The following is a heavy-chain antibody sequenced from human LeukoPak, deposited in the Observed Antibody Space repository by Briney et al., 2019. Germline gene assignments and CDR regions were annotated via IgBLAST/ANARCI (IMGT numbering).Heavy chain of an antibody. CDR3: ARVETPVWSGYLA. D-gene: IGHD3-3*01. CDR1: GYTITGCY. J-gene: IGHJ5*02. Sequence: ASVKVSCKASGYTITGCYMHWVRQAPGQGLEWMGWISAYNGNTNYAQKLQGRVTMTTDTSTSTAYMELRSLRSDDTAVYYCARVETPVWSGYLAWGQGTLVTVSS. CDR2: ISAYNGNT. V-gene: IGHV1-18*04.